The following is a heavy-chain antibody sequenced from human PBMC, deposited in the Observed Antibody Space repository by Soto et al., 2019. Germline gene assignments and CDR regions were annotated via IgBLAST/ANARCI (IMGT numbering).Heavy chain of an antibody. CDR1: GGSIRNYY. CDR3: ASTLIPVMVTPYGYPQLSFDH. J-gene: IGHJ4*02. Sequence: PSETLSLTCTVSGGSIRNYYWSWIRQPPGKGLEWIGHIYDSGSTNYNPSLKSRVTISVDTSKNQFSLQLTSVTAADTAVYYCASTLIPVMVTPYGYPQLSFDHWGQGVLVTVSS. CDR2: IYDSGST. V-gene: IGHV4-59*01. D-gene: IGHD5-18*01.